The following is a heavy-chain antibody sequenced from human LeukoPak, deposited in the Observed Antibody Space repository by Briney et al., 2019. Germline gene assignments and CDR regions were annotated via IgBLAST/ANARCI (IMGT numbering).Heavy chain of an antibody. D-gene: IGHD3-3*01. CDR3: AKGLGGHYDHRYYYYNMDV. Sequence: GGSLRLSCAASGFTFSSYAMSWVRQAPGKGLEWVSAISGSGGSTYYADSVKGRFTISRDNSKNTLYLQMNSLRAEDTAVYYCAKGLGGHYDHRYYYYNMDVWGKGTTVTVSS. CDR1: GFTFSSYA. J-gene: IGHJ6*03. CDR2: ISGSGGST. V-gene: IGHV3-23*01.